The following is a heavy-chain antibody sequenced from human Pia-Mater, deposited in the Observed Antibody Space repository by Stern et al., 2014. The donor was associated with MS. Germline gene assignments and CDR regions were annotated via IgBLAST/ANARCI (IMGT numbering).Heavy chain of an antibody. CDR3: ARGVTAVTNYVPNWCFDL. J-gene: IGHJ2*01. Sequence: QLQLQESGPGLVKPSETLSLTCTVSGGSITNRDYWGWIRQSPGKGLEWIGSVYYSGITYYRPSLKSRATISIDTSRNHFFRRLTSVTATDTAVYFCARGVTAVTNYVPNWCFDLWGRGTLVTVSS. V-gene: IGHV4-39*02. CDR2: VYYSGIT. D-gene: IGHD4-11*01. CDR1: GGSITNRDY.